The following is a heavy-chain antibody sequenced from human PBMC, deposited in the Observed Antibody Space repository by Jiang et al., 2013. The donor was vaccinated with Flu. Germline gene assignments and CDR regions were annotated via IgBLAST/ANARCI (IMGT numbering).Heavy chain of an antibody. Sequence: QLVESGGGLVQPGRSLRLSCAASGLTFDDYAMHWVRQAPGKGLEWVSGISWNSGSIGYADSVKGRFTISRDNAKNSLYLQMNSLRTEDTALYYCAKDLHITTGGTFQHWGQGTLVTVSS. CDR3: AKDLHITTGGTFQH. CDR2: ISWNSGSI. J-gene: IGHJ1*01. D-gene: IGHD6-13*01. V-gene: IGHV3-9*01. CDR1: GLTFDDYA.